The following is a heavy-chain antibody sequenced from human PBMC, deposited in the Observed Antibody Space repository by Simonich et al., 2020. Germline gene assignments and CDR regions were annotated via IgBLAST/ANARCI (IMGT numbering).Heavy chain of an antibody. CDR3: ARDRDSGSYFDY. J-gene: IGHJ4*02. Sequence: SCAASGFTFSGSAMHWVRQASGKGLEWVGRIRSNANSYATAYAASVKGRFTISRDDSKNTAYLQMNSLRAEDTAVYYCARDRDSGSYFDYWGQGTLVTVSS. D-gene: IGHD1-26*01. CDR1: GFTFSGSA. CDR2: IRSNANSYAT. V-gene: IGHV3-73*01.